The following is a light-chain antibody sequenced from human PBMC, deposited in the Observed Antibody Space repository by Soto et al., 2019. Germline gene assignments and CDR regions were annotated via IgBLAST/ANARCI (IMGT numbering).Light chain of an antibody. CDR3: SSYTTTNTLWV. CDR2: EVS. CDR1: SSDVGAYNY. J-gene: IGLJ3*02. Sequence: QSALTQPASVSGSPGPSITISCTETSSDVGAYNYVSWYQQHPGKAPKLIISEVSNRPSGFSNRFSGAKSDNTASLTISGLQAEDEADYVCSSYTTTNTLWVFGGGTKVTAL. V-gene: IGLV2-14*01.